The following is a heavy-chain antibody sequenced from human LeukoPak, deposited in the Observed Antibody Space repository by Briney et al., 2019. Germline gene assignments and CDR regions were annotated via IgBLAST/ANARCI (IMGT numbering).Heavy chain of an antibody. V-gene: IGHV4-59*08. D-gene: IGHD3-10*01. CDR3: ARRRGAHTANALDI. Sequence: PPETLSLAWTVAGGSISSYYWSWIRQPPGKGLEWIGYIYSSGSTNYNPSLKSRVTISVDTSTNQFSLKLSSVTAAETAVYYCARRRGAHTANALDIWGQGRLVTVSS. CDR1: GGSISSYY. J-gene: IGHJ3*02. CDR2: IYSSGST.